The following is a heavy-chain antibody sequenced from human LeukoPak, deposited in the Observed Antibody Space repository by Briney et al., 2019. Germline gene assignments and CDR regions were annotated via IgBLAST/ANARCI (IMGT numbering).Heavy chain of an antibody. V-gene: IGHV3-11*04. CDR2: ISSSGSTI. CDR3: ARAWREHSSSWHPMVDAFDI. Sequence: GGSLRLSCAASGFTFSDYYMSWIRQAPGKGLEWVSYISSSGSTIYYADSVKGRFTISRDNAKNSLYLQMNSLRAEDTAVYYCARAWREHSSSWHPMVDAFDIWGQGTMVTVSS. CDR1: GFTFSDYY. J-gene: IGHJ3*02. D-gene: IGHD6-13*01.